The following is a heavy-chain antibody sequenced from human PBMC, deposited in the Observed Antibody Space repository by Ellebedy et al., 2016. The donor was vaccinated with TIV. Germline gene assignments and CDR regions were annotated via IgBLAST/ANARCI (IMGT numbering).Heavy chain of an antibody. Sequence: GESLKISCAASGFTFSSYSMNWVRQAPGKGLEWVSYISSSSSTIYYADSVKGRFTISRDNAKNSLYLQMNSLRDEDTAVYYCARENDSSSWYPLPIYYYGMDVWGQGTTVTVSS. CDR1: GFTFSSYS. CDR3: ARENDSSSWYPLPIYYYGMDV. J-gene: IGHJ6*02. D-gene: IGHD6-13*01. CDR2: ISSSSSTI. V-gene: IGHV3-48*02.